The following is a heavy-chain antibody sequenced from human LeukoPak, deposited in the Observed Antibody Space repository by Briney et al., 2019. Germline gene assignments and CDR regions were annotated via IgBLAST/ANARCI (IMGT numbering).Heavy chain of an antibody. CDR3: ARSPYDFWSGYFDY. D-gene: IGHD3-3*01. Sequence: SVKVSCKASGGTFSSYAISWVRQAPGQGLEWMGRIIPILGIANYAQKFQGRVTITADKSTSTAYMELSSLRSEDTAVYYCARSPYDFWSGYFDYWGRGTLVTVSS. J-gene: IGHJ4*02. V-gene: IGHV1-69*04. CDR2: IIPILGIA. CDR1: GGTFSSYA.